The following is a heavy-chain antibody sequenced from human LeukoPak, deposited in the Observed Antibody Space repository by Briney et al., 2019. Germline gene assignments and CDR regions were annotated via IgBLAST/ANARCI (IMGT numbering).Heavy chain of an antibody. CDR3: ARGDNTHPYYFDY. J-gene: IGHJ4*02. CDR1: GGSISSYY. CDR2: IYYSGST. V-gene: IGHV4-59*01. Sequence: PSETLSLTCTVSGGSISSYYWSWIRQPPRKGLEWIGYIYYSGSTNYNPSLKRRVTISVDTPKNQFSLKLSSVTAADTAVYYCARGDNTHPYYFDYWGQGTLVTVSS. D-gene: IGHD2-2*02.